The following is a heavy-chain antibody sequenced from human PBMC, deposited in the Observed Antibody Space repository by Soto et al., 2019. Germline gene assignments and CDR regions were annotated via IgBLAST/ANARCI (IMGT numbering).Heavy chain of an antibody. Sequence: PSETLSLTCTVSGGSVSSGSYYWSWIRQPPGKGLEWVGYIYYGGTTSYNPSLKSRVTISLETSKNQFPLELSSVTAADTGVYYCARVLITGSHYSWGWYYVVSWCEGTQITDS. J-gene: IGHJ4*02. CDR1: GGSVSSGSYY. CDR2: IYYGGTT. D-gene: IGHD6-19*01. CDR3: ARVLITGSHYSWGWYYVVS. V-gene: IGHV4-61*01.